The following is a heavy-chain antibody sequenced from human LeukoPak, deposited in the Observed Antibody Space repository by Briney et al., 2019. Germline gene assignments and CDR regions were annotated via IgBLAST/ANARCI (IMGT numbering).Heavy chain of an antibody. CDR1: GYTLTELS. CDR2: FDPEDGET. V-gene: IGHV1-24*01. CDR3: ARGNYYDSSGTDY. J-gene: IGHJ4*02. Sequence: ASVKVSCKVSGYTLTELSMHWVRQAPGKGLEWMGGFDPEDGETIYAQKFQGRVTMTRNTSISTAYMELSSLRSEDTAVYYCARGNYYDSSGTDYWGQGTLVTVSS. D-gene: IGHD3-22*01.